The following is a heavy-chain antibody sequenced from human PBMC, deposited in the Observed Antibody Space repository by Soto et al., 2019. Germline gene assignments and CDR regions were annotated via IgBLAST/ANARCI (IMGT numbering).Heavy chain of an antibody. Sequence: GSGPTLVNPPQTLTLTCTFSGFSLSTSGVYVSWIRQPPGKALEWLALIDGDDDKYYTTSLKTRLTISKDTSKNHVVLTMTNMDSVDTATYYCARVPLAGYFFDYWGHGTLVTVSS. D-gene: IGHD6-19*01. CDR3: ARVPLAGYFFDY. CDR1: GFSLSTSGVY. J-gene: IGHJ4*01. CDR2: IDGDDDK. V-gene: IGHV2-70*01.